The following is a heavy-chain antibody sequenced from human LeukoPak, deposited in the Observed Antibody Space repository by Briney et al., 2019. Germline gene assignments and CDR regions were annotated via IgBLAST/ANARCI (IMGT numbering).Heavy chain of an antibody. Sequence: GASLRLSCAVSGFSLSRYAMSWVRKAPGKGLEWVSAISDSGGSTCYADSVKGRFTISRDNSRNTLYLQMSTLRAEDTAVYYCAKCRGSSWSDYFDYWGQGTLVTVSS. CDR3: AKCRGSSWSDYFDY. V-gene: IGHV3-23*01. CDR2: ISDSGGST. D-gene: IGHD6-13*01. J-gene: IGHJ4*02. CDR1: GFSLSRYA.